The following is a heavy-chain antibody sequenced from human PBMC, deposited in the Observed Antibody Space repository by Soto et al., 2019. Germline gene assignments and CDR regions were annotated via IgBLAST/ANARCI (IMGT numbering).Heavy chain of an antibody. J-gene: IGHJ4*02. D-gene: IGHD5-18*01. Sequence: KPSETLSLTCAVYGGSFSGYYWSWIRQPPGKGLEWIGEINHSGSTNYNPSLKSRVTISVDTSKNQFSLKLSSVTAADTAVYYCASLPIRRSGIQLWNFDYWRQGTLVTVSS. CDR1: GGSFSGYY. V-gene: IGHV4-34*01. CDR2: INHSGST. CDR3: ASLPIRRSGIQLWNFDY.